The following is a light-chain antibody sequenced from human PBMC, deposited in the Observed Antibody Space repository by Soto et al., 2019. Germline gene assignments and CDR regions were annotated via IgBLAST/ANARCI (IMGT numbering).Light chain of an antibody. J-gene: IGKJ5*01. Sequence: DIQMTQSPSSLSASVGDRVTITCRASQSISSYLNWYQQKPGKAPKLLIYAASSLQSGVPSRFSGSGSGTDFTPTISSLQPEDFATYYCQQSYSTLLITFGQGTRLEIK. CDR1: QSISSY. CDR2: AAS. CDR3: QQSYSTLLIT. V-gene: IGKV1-39*01.